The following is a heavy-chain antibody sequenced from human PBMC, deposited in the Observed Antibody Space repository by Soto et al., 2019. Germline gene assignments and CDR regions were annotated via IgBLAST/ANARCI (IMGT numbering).Heavy chain of an antibody. CDR2: IYYSGRT. V-gene: IGHV4-30-4*01. CDR1: GGSISSGDYY. D-gene: IGHD3-9*01. CDR3: ARDYPLRYFDWSYGMDV. Sequence: QVQLQESGPGLVKPSQTLSLTCTVSGGSISSGDYYWSWIRQPPGKGLEWIGYIYYSGRTYYNPSLKSRVTISVDTSKTQFSLKLSSVTAADTAVYYWARDYPLRYFDWSYGMDVWGQGTTVTVSS. J-gene: IGHJ6*02.